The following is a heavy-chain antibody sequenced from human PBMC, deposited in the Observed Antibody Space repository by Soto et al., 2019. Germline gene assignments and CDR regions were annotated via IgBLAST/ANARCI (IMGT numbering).Heavy chain of an antibody. V-gene: IGHV5-51*01. CDR3: ARHGDSYYYYYGMDV. Sequence: QNISCKGSGYSFTSYWIGWVRQMPGKGLEWMGIIYPGDSDTRYSPSFQGQVTISADKSISTAYLQWSSLKASDTAMYYCARHGDSYYYYYGMDVWGQGTTVTVSS. D-gene: IGHD2-15*01. CDR1: GYSFTSYW. CDR2: IYPGDSDT. J-gene: IGHJ6*02.